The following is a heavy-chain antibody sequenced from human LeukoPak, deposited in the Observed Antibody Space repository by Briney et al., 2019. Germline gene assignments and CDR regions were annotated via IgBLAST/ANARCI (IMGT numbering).Heavy chain of an antibody. CDR1: GFTFSSYG. D-gene: IGHD3-3*01. CDR3: AKARTIFGVNNWFDP. V-gene: IGHV3-30*18. Sequence: PGGSLRPSCAASGFTFSSYGRDWVGPAPGKGLGWGAVISYDGSNKYYAASVKGRFTISRDNSKNTLYLQMNSLRAEDTAVYYCAKARTIFGVNNWFDPWGQGTLVTVSS. CDR2: ISYDGSNK. J-gene: IGHJ5*02.